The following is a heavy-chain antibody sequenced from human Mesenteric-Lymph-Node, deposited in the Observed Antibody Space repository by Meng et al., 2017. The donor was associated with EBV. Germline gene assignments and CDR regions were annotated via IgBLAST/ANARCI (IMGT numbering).Heavy chain of an antibody. J-gene: IGHJ4*02. CDR2: IYYSGST. CDR1: GGSISSGGYY. D-gene: IGHD5-24*01. Sequence: VQLQESGPGLVKPSGTLSFTGAVSGGSISSGGYYWSWIRQPPGKGLEWIGYIYYSGSTYYNPSLKSRVTISVDTSKNQFSLKLSSVTAADTAVYYCARGSRDGYNLDYWGQGTLVTVSS. CDR3: ARGSRDGYNLDY. V-gene: IGHV4-30-4*01.